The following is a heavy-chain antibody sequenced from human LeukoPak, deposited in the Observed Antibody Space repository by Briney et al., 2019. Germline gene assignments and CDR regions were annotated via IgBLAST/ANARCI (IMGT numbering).Heavy chain of an antibody. CDR1: GYTFTSYG. CDR3: ARDFEAYSGSQHSDY. J-gene: IGHJ4*02. CDR2: ISAYNGNT. D-gene: IGHD1-26*01. V-gene: IGHV1-18*01. Sequence: ASVTVSCKASGYTFTSYGISWVRQAPGQGLEWMGWISAYNGNTNYAQKLQGRVTMTTDTSTSTAYMELRSLRSDDTAVYYCARDFEAYSGSQHSDYWGQGTLVTVSS.